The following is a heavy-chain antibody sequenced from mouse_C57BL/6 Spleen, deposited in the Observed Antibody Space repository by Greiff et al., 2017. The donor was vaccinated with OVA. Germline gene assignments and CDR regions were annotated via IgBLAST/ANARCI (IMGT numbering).Heavy chain of an antibody. J-gene: IGHJ4*01. CDR3: ARDDYDRDVYYYAMDY. V-gene: IGHV1-80*01. D-gene: IGHD2-4*01. CDR2: IYPGDGDT. CDR1: GYAFSSYW. Sequence: QVQLQQSGAELVKPGASVKISCKASGYAFSSYWMNWVKQRPGKGLEWIGQIYPGDGDTNYNGKFKGKATLTADKSSSTAYMQLSSLTSEDSAVYFCARDDYDRDVYYYAMDYWGQGTSVTVSS.